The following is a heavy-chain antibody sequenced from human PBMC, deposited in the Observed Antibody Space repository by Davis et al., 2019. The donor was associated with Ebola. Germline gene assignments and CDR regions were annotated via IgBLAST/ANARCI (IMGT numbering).Heavy chain of an antibody. Sequence: GESLKISCAASGFTFSNYVVSWVRQAPGKGLDWVSSISGSGGNTYADSVRGRFTISRDNSKNTLYLQMNNLRAEDTAVYYCAKYYASGTYYPFDFWGQGTLVTVS. CDR2: ISGSGGNT. V-gene: IGHV3-23*01. CDR3: AKYYASGTYYPFDF. J-gene: IGHJ4*02. CDR1: GFTFSNYV. D-gene: IGHD3-10*01.